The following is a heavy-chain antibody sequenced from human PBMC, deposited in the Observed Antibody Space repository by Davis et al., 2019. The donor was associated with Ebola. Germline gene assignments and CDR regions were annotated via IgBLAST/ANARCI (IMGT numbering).Heavy chain of an antibody. D-gene: IGHD3-10*01. CDR1: GFTVSSNY. CDR3: TSSMVQGVIITKNFNY. CDR2: IYSGGST. V-gene: IGHV3-66*01. Sequence: GESLKISCAASGFTVSSNYMSWVRQAPGKGLEWVSVIYSGGSTYYADSVKGRFTISRDNSKNTAYLQMNSLKTEDTAVYYCTSSMVQGVIITKNFNYWGQGTLVTVSS. J-gene: IGHJ4*02.